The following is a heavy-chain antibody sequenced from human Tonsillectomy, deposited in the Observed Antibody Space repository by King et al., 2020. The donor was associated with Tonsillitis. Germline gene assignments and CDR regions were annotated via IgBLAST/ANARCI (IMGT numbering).Heavy chain of an antibody. J-gene: IGHJ4*02. CDR3: TTFWGSYS. CDR2: IKSKPHCGTT. D-gene: IGHD3-16*01. V-gene: IGHV3-15*01. Sequence: VQLVESGGGLVKPGGSLRLSCAASGFTFSNARMWWVRQAPGKGLEWVCRIKSKPHCGTTDYSAPVKGRFTISRDDSKNTLYLQMNSLKTEDTAVYYCTTFWGSYSWGQGTLVTVSS. CDR1: GFTFSNAR.